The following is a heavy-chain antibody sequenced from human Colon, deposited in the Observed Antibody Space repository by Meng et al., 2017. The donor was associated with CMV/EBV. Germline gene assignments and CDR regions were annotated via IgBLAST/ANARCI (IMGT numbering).Heavy chain of an antibody. CDR2: ISTSGGRT. CDR1: GFTFSNHA. Sequence: GESLKISCAASGFTFSNHAMSWVRQAPGKGLEWVSTISTSGGRTYYADSVKGRFTISRDNSKSTLVLQMDSLRAEDTATFYCARHGFGDYSYYFDHWGQGILVTVSS. J-gene: IGHJ4*02. V-gene: IGHV3-23*01. D-gene: IGHD4-17*01. CDR3: ARHGFGDYSYYFDH.